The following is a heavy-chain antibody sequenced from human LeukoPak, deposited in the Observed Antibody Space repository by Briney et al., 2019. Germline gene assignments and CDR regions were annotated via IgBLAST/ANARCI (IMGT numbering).Heavy chain of an antibody. CDR1: GGSISSGGYY. Sequence: PSETLSLTCTVSGGSISSGGYYWSWIRQHPGKGLEWIGYIYYSGSTYYNPSLKSRVTISVDTSKNQFSLKLSSVTAADTAVYYCARGYSGYANPWSIDYWGQGTLVTVSS. CDR2: IYYSGST. J-gene: IGHJ4*02. V-gene: IGHV4-31*03. D-gene: IGHD5-12*01. CDR3: ARGYSGYANPWSIDY.